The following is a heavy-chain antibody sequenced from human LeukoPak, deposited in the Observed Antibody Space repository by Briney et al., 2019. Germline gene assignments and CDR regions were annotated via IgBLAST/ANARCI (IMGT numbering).Heavy chain of an antibody. J-gene: IGHJ4*02. CDR2: IYYSGST. Sequence: SETLSLTCTVSGGSISSYYWSWIRQPPGKGLEWIGYIYYSGSTNYNPSLKSRVTISVDTSKNQFSLKLSSVTAADTAVYYCARQNYYDSSGPSGCDYWGQGTLVTVSS. V-gene: IGHV4-59*08. CDR3: ARQNYYDSSGPSGCDY. CDR1: GGSISSYY. D-gene: IGHD3-22*01.